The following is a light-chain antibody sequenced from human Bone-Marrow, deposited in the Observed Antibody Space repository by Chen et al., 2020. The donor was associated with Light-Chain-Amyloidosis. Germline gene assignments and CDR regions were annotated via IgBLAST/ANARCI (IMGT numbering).Light chain of an antibody. CDR2: EDD. J-gene: IGLJ3*02. V-gene: IGLV6-57*01. CDR1: SGSIATNY. Sequence: NFMLTQPHSVSESPGKTVIISCTRSSGSIATNYVQWYQQRPGSSPTTVIYEDDQRPSGVPVRFSCSLDTSSTSPSLTISGLKPAFEAAYYCHSSQGFSHGLFGGGTQLTVL. CDR3: HSSQGFSHGL.